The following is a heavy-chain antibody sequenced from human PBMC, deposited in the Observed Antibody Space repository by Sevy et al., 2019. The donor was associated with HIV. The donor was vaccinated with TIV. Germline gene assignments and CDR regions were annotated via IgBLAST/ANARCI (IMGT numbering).Heavy chain of an antibody. CDR3: ARHGSLAIKYYYGSGTDWFDP. Sequence: GESLKISCKGSGYSFTSYWIGWVRQMPGKGLEWMGIIYPGDSDTRYSPSFQGQVTISADKSISTAYLQGSSLKASDTAMYYCARHGSLAIKYYYGSGTDWFDPWGQGTLVTVSS. CDR2: IYPGDSDT. CDR1: GYSFTSYW. V-gene: IGHV5-51*01. J-gene: IGHJ5*02. D-gene: IGHD3-10*01.